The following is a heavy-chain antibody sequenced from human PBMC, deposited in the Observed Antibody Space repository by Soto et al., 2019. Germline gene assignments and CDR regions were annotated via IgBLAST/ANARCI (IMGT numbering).Heavy chain of an antibody. D-gene: IGHD6-6*01. CDR2: IDWDDDK. V-gene: IGHV2-70*11. Sequence: SGPTLVNPTQTLTLTCTFSGFSLSTSGMCVSWIRQPPGKALEWLARIDWDDDKYYSTSLKTRLTISKDTSKNQVVLTMTNMDPVDTATYYCARNPYSSSSHYYYYYMDVWGKGT. J-gene: IGHJ6*03. CDR3: ARNPYSSSSHYYYYYMDV. CDR1: GFSLSTSGMC.